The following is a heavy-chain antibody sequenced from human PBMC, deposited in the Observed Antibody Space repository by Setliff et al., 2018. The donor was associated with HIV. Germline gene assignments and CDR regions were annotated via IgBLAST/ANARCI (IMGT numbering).Heavy chain of an antibody. CDR1: GGSISSHC. Sequence: PSETLSLTCTVSGGSISSHCWSWIRQPPGKGLEWIGSIYYSGSTSYSPPLKSRVTISVDTSKNQFSLKLKSVTAADTALYYCARLVRGGSGHYFDYWGQGTLVTSPQ. CDR3: ARLVRGGSGHYFDY. D-gene: IGHD3-10*01. CDR2: IYYSGST. J-gene: IGHJ4*02. V-gene: IGHV4-59*11.